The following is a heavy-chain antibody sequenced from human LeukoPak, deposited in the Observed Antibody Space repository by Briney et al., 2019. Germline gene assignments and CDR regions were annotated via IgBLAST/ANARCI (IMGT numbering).Heavy chain of an antibody. Sequence: PSQTLSLTCGVSGASVSSIGYSWSWIRQPPGRGLEWIGFIYQSGSASYNPSLQSRVTISIDKSKNQFSLNLSSVTAADTAVYYCARANYDSTGYYYVSQYFQHWGQGTLVTVSS. V-gene: IGHV4-30-2*01. CDR3: ARANYDSTGYYYVSQYFQH. J-gene: IGHJ1*01. CDR1: GASVSSIGYS. D-gene: IGHD3-22*01. CDR2: IYQSGSA.